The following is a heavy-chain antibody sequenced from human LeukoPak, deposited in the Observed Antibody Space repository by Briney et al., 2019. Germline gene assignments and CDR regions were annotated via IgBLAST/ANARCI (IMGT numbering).Heavy chain of an antibody. V-gene: IGHV1-8*01. CDR2: MNPNSGNT. CDR1: GYTFTSYD. Sequence: ASVKVSCKASGYTFTSYDINWVRQATGQGLEWMGWMNPNSGNTGYAQKFQGRVTMTRNTSISTAYMELSSLRSEDTAVYYCASGPLTMVRGVIRGSFFDYWGQGTLVTVSS. J-gene: IGHJ4*02. D-gene: IGHD3-10*01. CDR3: ASGPLTMVRGVIRGSFFDY.